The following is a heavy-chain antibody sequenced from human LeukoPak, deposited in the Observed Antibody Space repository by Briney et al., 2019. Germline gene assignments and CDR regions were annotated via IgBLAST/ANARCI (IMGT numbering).Heavy chain of an antibody. J-gene: IGHJ3*02. Sequence: SETLSLTCTVSGGSISSYYWSWIRQPPGKGLEWIGYIYYSGSTNYNPSLKSRVTISVDTSKNQFSLKLSSVTAADTAVYYCASSNVSDAFDIWGQGTMVTVSS. CDR2: IYYSGST. V-gene: IGHV4-59*01. CDR1: GGSISSYY. CDR3: ASSNVSDAFDI.